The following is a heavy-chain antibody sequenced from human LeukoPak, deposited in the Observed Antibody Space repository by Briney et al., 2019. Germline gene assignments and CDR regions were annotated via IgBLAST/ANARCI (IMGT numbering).Heavy chain of an antibody. D-gene: IGHD2/OR15-2a*01. V-gene: IGHV3-74*01. Sequence: GGSLRLSCAASGNYWMHWVRQVPGKGLVWVSHSDGSWTSYADSVKGRFTISKDNAKNTVYLQMNSLRAEDTAVYYCVSFYDTYWGRGTLVTVSS. CDR3: VSFYDTY. CDR1: GNYW. J-gene: IGHJ4*02. CDR2: SDGSWT.